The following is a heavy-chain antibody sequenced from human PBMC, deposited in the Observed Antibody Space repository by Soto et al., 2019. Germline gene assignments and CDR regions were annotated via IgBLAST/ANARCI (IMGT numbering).Heavy chain of an antibody. Sequence: PGGSLRLSCVASGFTFSSYAMHWVRQAPGRGLEWVAVISYDGNNKYYAESVKGRFTISRDNSKNTLYVQMNSLRAEDTAVYYCARGTSHSDYWGQGTLVTSPQ. CDR3: ARGTSHSDY. CDR2: ISYDGNNK. V-gene: IGHV3-30-3*01. CDR1: GFTFSSYA. J-gene: IGHJ4*02. D-gene: IGHD2-2*01.